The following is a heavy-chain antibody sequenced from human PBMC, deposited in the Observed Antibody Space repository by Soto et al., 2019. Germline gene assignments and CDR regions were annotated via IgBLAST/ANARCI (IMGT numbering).Heavy chain of an antibody. CDR2: IYYSGST. CDR3: ARVISRRLRYFDWFPNAFDI. V-gene: IGHV4-59*01. D-gene: IGHD3-9*01. Sequence: SETLSLTCTVSGGSISSYYWSWIRQPPGKGLEWIGYIYYSGSTNYNPSLKSRVTISVDTSKNQFSLKLSSVTAADTAVYYCARVISRRLRYFDWFPNAFDIWGQGTMVTVSS. CDR1: GGSISSYY. J-gene: IGHJ3*02.